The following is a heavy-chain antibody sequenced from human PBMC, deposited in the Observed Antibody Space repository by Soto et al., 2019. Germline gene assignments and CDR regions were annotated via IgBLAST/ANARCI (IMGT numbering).Heavy chain of an antibody. J-gene: IGHJ6*03. D-gene: IGHD3-22*01. V-gene: IGHV5-51*01. CDR2: IYPGDSDT. Sequence: GESLKISCKGSGYSFTSYWIGWVRQMPGKGLEWIGIIYPGDSDTRYSPSFQGQGNFSDDKSISTAYLQWSSLKASDTAMYYCARGGYDSSGCYYYYYYMDVWGKGTMVTVSS. CDR1: GYSFTSYW. CDR3: ARGGYDSSGCYYYYYYMDV.